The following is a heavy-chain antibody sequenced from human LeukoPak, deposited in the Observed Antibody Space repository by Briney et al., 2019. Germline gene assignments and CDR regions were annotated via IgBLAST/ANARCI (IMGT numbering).Heavy chain of an antibody. CDR2: IWYDGSNK. V-gene: IGHV3-33*01. Sequence: GGSLRLSCAASGFTFSSYGMHWVRQAPGKGLEWVAVIWYDGSNKYYADSVKGRFTISRDNSKNTLYLQMNSLRAEDTAVYYCARDDYSSSGIDYWGQGTLVTVSS. CDR3: ARDDYSSSGIDY. D-gene: IGHD6-13*01. J-gene: IGHJ4*02. CDR1: GFTFSSYG.